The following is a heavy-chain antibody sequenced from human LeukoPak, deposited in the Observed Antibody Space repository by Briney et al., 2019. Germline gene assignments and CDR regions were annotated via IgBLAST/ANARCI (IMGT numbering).Heavy chain of an antibody. D-gene: IGHD3/OR15-3a*01. CDR3: ARDRDLNWFDP. Sequence: PSETLSLTCTVSGGSISSYYWSWIRQPPGKGLEWIGTIYYSGSTYYNPSLKSRVTISVDTSKNQFSLKLSSVTAADTAVYYCARDRDLNWFDPWGQGTLVTVSS. CDR2: IYYSGST. CDR1: GGSISSYY. J-gene: IGHJ5*02. V-gene: IGHV4-59*01.